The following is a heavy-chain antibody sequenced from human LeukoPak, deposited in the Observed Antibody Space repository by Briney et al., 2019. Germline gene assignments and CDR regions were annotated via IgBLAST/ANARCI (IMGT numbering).Heavy chain of an antibody. CDR3: ARDDYYYYGMDV. J-gene: IGHJ6*02. CDR2: IYYSGST. CDR1: GGSISSYY. Sequence: SETLSLTCTVSGGSISSYYWSWIRQPPGKGLEWIGYIYYSGSTNYNPSLKSRVTISVDTSKDQFSLKLSSVTAADTAVYYCARDDYYYYGMDVWGQGTTVTVSS. V-gene: IGHV4-59*01.